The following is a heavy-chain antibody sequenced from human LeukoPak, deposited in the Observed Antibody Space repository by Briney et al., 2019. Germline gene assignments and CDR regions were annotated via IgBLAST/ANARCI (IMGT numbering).Heavy chain of an antibody. CDR3: ARDGVWDNWFDP. D-gene: IGHD3-16*01. J-gene: IGHJ5*02. V-gene: IGHV1-18*04. Sequence: ASVKVSCTASGYTFTSYGISWVRQAPGQGLEWMGWISAYNGNTNYAQKRQGRVTMTTDTSTSTDYMELRSMRSDDTAVYYCARDGVWDNWFDPWGQGTLVTVSS. CDR1: GYTFTSYG. CDR2: ISAYNGNT.